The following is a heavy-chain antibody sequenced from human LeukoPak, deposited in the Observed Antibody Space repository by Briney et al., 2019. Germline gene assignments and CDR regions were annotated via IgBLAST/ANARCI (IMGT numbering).Heavy chain of an antibody. D-gene: IGHD4/OR15-4a*01. V-gene: IGHV3-30*14. CDR2: ISYDGSNK. J-gene: IGHJ4*02. CDR1: GFTFSSYA. CDR3: ARRAGAYSHPYDY. Sequence: GGSLRLSCAASGFTFSSYAIHWVRQAPGKGLEWVAVISYDGSNKYYADSVKGRFTISRDNSKNTLYLQMNSLRAEDTAVYYCARRAGAYSHPYDYWGQGTLVTVSS.